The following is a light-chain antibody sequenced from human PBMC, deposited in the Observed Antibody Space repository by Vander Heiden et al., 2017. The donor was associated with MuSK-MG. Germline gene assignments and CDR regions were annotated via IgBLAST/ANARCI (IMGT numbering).Light chain of an antibody. V-gene: IGKV3-20*01. Sequence: ELVLTQSPGTLSLSPGDRATLSCRASQSVSSSYLAWYQQKPGQAPRLLIYGASSRATGSPDRCSGSGSGTDFTLTISRVEPEDFAVYYCQQYGNSPHTFGGGTKVEIK. CDR2: GAS. J-gene: IGKJ4*01. CDR1: QSVSSSY. CDR3: QQYGNSPHT.